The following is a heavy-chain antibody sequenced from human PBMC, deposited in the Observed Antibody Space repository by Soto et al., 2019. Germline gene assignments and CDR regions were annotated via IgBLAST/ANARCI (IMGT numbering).Heavy chain of an antibody. V-gene: IGHV2-5*02. J-gene: IGHJ4*02. CDR2: LYWDGDK. D-gene: IGHD1-7*01. CDR3: AHRKRTITVATYFDY. Sequence: QITLRESGPTLVKPTQTLTLTCTFSGFSLGTSGEGVGWIRQPPRKALEWLATLYWDGDKRYRPSLRSRLTISKDTSESRVVLTMTNRDAADTAKYFCAHRKRTITVATYFDYWGLGSLVTVPS. CDR1: GFSLGTSGEG.